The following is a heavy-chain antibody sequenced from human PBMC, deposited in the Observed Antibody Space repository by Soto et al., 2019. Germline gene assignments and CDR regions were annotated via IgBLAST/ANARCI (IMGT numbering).Heavy chain of an antibody. CDR1: GGSITTGGYY. Sequence: SETLSLTCTVSGGSITTGGYYWSWIRQLPGKGLEWIGHRYYSESTNYNPSLKSRVTISVDTSKNQFSLKLSSVTAADTAVYYCARGRGYNWFRRDYYGMDVWGQGTTVTVSS. CDR3: ARGRGYNWFRRDYYGMDV. J-gene: IGHJ6*02. D-gene: IGHD1-20*01. CDR2: RYYSEST. V-gene: IGHV4-31*03.